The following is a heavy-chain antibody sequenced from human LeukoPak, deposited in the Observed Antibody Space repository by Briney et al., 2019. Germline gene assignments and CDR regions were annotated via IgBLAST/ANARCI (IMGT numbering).Heavy chain of an antibody. V-gene: IGHV3-23*01. Sequence: PGASLRLSCAASGFTFSSYAMSWVRQAPGKGLEWVSAISGSGGSTYYADSVKGRFTISRDNSKNTLYLQMNSLRAEDTAVYYYAKDLYKLTTVTTFGDYWGQGTLVTVSS. D-gene: IGHD4-17*01. J-gene: IGHJ4*02. CDR3: AKDLYKLTTVTTFGDY. CDR2: ISGSGGST. CDR1: GFTFSSYA.